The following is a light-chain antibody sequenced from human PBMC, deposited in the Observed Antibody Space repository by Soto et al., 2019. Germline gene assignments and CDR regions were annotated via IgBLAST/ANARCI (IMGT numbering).Light chain of an antibody. V-gene: IGKV1-9*01. CDR2: AAS. CDR3: EQFNSYPQVT. J-gene: IGKJ3*01. Sequence: DIQLTQSPSFLSASVGDRVTITCRASQGISSYLAWYQQKPGKAPKLLIYAASTLQSGVPSKFSGSGSGTEFTLTICSLQHEDLATYSSEQFNSYPQVTFGPGTKMDIK. CDR1: QGISSY.